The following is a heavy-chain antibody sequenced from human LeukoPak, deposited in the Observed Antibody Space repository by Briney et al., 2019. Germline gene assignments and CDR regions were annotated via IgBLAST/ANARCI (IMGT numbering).Heavy chain of an antibody. J-gene: IGHJ6*02. V-gene: IGHV3-33*01. D-gene: IGHD2-2*01. CDR1: GFTFSSYG. CDR3: ARDLVPAASYYYYGMDV. Sequence: GRSLRLSRAASGFTFSSYGMHWVRQAPGKGLEWVAVIWYDGSNKYYADSVKGRFTISRDNSKNTLYLQMNSLRAEDTAVYYCARDLVPAASYYYYGMDVWGQGTTVTVSS. CDR2: IWYDGSNK.